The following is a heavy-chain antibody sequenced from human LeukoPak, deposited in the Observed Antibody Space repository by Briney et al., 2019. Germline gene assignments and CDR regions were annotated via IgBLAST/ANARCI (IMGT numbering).Heavy chain of an antibody. CDR1: GFTFSNYT. CDR2: ISSSRSYI. CDR3: AELGITMIGGV. V-gene: IGHV3-21*01. Sequence: GGSLRLSCAASGFTFSNYTMNWVRQAPGKGLEWVSSISSSRSYIFYADSVKGRFTVSRDNAKNSLYLQMNSLRAEDTAVYYCAELGITMIGGVWGKGTTVTISS. D-gene: IGHD3-10*02. J-gene: IGHJ6*04.